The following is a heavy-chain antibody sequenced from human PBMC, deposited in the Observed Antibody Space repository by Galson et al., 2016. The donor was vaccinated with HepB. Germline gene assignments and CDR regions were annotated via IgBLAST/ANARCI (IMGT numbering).Heavy chain of an antibody. V-gene: IGHV6-1*01. CDR3: ARDPTYSSTYNWFDP. J-gene: IGHJ5*02. CDR1: GDSVTNNGAA. CDR2: TYYRSKWWN. D-gene: IGHD6-6*01. Sequence: CAISGDSVTNNGAAWTWIRQSPSRGLEWLGRTYYRSKWWNTYAVSVKSRITINPDTSKNQFSLQLNSVTPEDTAVYYCARDPTYSSTYNWFDPWGQGTLVTVSS.